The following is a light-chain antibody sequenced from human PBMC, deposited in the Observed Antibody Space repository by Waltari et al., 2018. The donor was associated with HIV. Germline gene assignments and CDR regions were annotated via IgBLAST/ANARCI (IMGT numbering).Light chain of an antibody. J-gene: IGKJ2*01. CDR3: QQYNNWPPRYT. V-gene: IGKV3-15*01. Sequence: QSPATLSVSPGERATLSCRASQSVSSNLAWYQQKPGQAPRLLIYGASTRATGIPARFSGSGSGTEFTLTISSLQSEDFAVYYCQQYNNWPPRYTFGQGTKLEIK. CDR2: GAS. CDR1: QSVSSN.